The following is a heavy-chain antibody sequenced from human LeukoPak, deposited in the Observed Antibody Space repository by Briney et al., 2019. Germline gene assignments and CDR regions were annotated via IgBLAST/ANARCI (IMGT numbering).Heavy chain of an antibody. CDR1: GGSISSSSYY. J-gene: IGHJ4*02. V-gene: IGHV4-39*07. CDR3: ARVGGGSYDGFVFDY. Sequence: SSETLSLTCTVSGGSISSSSYYWGWIRQPPGKGLEWIGSIYYSGSTYYNPSLKSRVTISVDTSKNQFSLKLSSVTAADTAVYYCARVGGGSYDGFVFDYWGQGTLVTVSS. CDR2: IYYSGST. D-gene: IGHD1-26*01.